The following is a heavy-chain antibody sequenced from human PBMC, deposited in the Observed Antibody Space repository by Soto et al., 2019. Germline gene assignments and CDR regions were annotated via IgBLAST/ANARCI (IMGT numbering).Heavy chain of an antibody. J-gene: IGHJ6*02. CDR2: LYTEGTT. Sequence: EVQLVESGGGLIQPGGSLRLSCVGSGLTGSHNYMAWVRQAPEMGLEWVSILYTEGTTYYVDSVKGRFTISRDSSKNTLFLQMDSLRAEDTAVYYCVRPRPSGENYGMDVWGQGTTVTVSS. D-gene: IGHD3-16*01. V-gene: IGHV3-53*01. CDR3: VRPRPSGENYGMDV. CDR1: GLTGSHNY.